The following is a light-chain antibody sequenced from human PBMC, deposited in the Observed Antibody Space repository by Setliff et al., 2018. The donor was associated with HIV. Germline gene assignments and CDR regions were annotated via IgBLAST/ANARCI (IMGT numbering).Light chain of an antibody. CDR2: DVS. V-gene: IGLV2-14*03. CDR1: SSDVGRYNF. CDR3: NSFTNTSGRV. Sequence: QSVLTQPASVSGSPGQSITISCTGTSSDVGRYNFVSWYQQHPGKVPKLLISDVSNRPSGVSDRFSGSKSGNTASLTISGLRTEDEADYYCNSFTNTSGRVFGTGTKSPS. J-gene: IGLJ1*01.